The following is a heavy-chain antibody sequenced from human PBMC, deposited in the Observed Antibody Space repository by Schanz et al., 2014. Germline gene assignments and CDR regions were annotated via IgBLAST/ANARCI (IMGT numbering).Heavy chain of an antibody. CDR1: GFSLSSYN. CDR3: ARDGVAATTDFEY. J-gene: IGHJ4*02. D-gene: IGHD1-1*01. CDR2: ISSSSSYI. V-gene: IGHV3-21*06. Sequence: VQLVESGGGLVKPGESLRLSCAASGFSLSSYNMNWVRQAPGKGLEWVSSISSSSSYIYYADSVKGRFTISRDNAKISLHPQMTSLRADDTAVYYCARDGVAATTDFEYWGQGALVTVSS.